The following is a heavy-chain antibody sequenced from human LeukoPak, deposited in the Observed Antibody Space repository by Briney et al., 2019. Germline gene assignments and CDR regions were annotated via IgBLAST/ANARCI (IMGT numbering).Heavy chain of an antibody. J-gene: IGHJ4*02. Sequence: GGSLRLSCAASGFTFDDYAMHWVRQAPGKGLEWVSAITNSGDNTYYADSVKGRFTISRDNSKNTLYLQINSLRAEDTAIYYCAKAPMEDSWYIHFDYWGQGTLVTVSS. V-gene: IGHV3-23*01. CDR2: ITNSGDNT. CDR1: GFTFDDYA. CDR3: AKAPMEDSWYIHFDY. D-gene: IGHD6-13*01.